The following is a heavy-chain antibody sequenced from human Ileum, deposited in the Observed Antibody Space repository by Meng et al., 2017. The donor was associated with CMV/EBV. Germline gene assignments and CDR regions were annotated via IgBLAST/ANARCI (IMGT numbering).Heavy chain of an antibody. D-gene: IGHD1-26*01. V-gene: IGHV4-39*07. CDR1: GDPISSGSHS. CDR3: ARDLTNKWFYY. CDR2: MYFSGIA. Sequence: QRQLQGSGLGLVKPAETLSLTCTASGDPISSGSHSWAWFRQPPGKRLEWIGSMYFSGIADYNPSLKSRVTISLHATQKQFSLRLTSVTAADSAVYFCARDLTNKWFYYWGQGTLVTVSS. J-gene: IGHJ4*02.